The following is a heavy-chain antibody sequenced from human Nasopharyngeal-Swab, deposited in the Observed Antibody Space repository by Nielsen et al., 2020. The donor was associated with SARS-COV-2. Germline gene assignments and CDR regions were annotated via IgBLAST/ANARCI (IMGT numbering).Heavy chain of an antibody. CDR2: IYPGDSDT. CDR1: GYRFSTYW. D-gene: IGHD3-10*01. V-gene: IGHV5-51*01. CDR3: AIDYGSGTYGLDV. Sequence: GESLKISWKCSGYRFSTYWINWVRQMPGKGLEWMGIIYPGDSDTRYSPSFQGQVTISVDKSITTAYLQWNSLKASDTATYFCAIDYGSGTYGLDVWGQGTRVTVSS. J-gene: IGHJ6*02.